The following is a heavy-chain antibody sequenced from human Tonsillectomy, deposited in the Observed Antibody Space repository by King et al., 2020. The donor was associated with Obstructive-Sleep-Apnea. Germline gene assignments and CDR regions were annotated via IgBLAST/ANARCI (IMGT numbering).Heavy chain of an antibody. V-gene: IGHV4-30-4*07. CDR3: ARGGHYFDY. J-gene: IGHJ4*02. Sequence: VQLQESGPGLVKPSQTLSLTCAVSGGSISSGGYSWSWIRQPPGKELEWIGYIYYNGNTFYNPSLKSRVTISIDTSKNQFSLKLTSVTAADTAVYFCARGGHYFDYWGQGTLITVSS. CDR1: GGSISSGGYS. CDR2: IYYNGNT.